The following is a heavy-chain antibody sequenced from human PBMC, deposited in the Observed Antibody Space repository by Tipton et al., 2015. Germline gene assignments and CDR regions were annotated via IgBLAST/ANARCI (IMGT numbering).Heavy chain of an antibody. J-gene: IGHJ6*02. CDR2: IYYSGST. Sequence: TPSLTCTVSGGSISSSGYYWGWIRQPPGKGLEWIGSIYYSGSTYYNASLMSRVTISVDTSKNQFSLKLSSVTAADTAVYYCARDVGVKPVAGGMDVWGQGTTVTVSS. V-gene: IGHV4-39*02. CDR1: GGSISSSGYY. CDR3: ARDVGVKPVAGGMDV. D-gene: IGHD1-26*01.